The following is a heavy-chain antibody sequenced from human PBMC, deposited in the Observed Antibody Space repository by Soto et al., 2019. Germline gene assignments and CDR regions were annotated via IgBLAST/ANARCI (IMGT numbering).Heavy chain of an antibody. V-gene: IGHV3-9*01. CDR1: GFTFDDYA. D-gene: IGHD3-22*01. CDR2: ISWNSGSI. Sequence: GVSLRLSCAASGFTFDDYAMHWVRQAPGKGLEWVSGISWNSGSIGYADSVKGRFTISRDNAKNSLYLQMNSLRAEDTALYYCAKDRAMTVVGDFQHWGQGTLVTVSS. CDR3: AKDRAMTVVGDFQH. J-gene: IGHJ1*01.